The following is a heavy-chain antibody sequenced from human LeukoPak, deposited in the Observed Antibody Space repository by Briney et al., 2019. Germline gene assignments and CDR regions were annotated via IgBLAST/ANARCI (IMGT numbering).Heavy chain of an antibody. D-gene: IGHD2-15*01. CDR3: ARLGCSGGSCYSKFYYYGMDV. V-gene: IGHV5-51*01. CDR2: IYPGDSDT. Sequence: GESLKISCEGSGYSFTNYWIDWVRQMPGKGLEWMGIIYPGDSDTRYSPSFQGQVTISADKSISTAYLQWSSLKASDTAMYYCARLGCSGGSCYSKFYYYGMDVWGQGTTVTVSS. J-gene: IGHJ6*02. CDR1: GYSFTNYW.